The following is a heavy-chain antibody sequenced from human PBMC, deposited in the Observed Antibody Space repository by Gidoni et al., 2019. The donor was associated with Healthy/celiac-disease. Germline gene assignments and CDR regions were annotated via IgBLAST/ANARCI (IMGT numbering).Heavy chain of an antibody. J-gene: IGHJ5*02. D-gene: IGHD4-17*01. V-gene: IGHV1-69*01. CDR3: ARATTVTTGWFDP. Sequence: QVQLVQSGAEVKKPGSSVKVSCKASGGTFSSYAISWVRKAPGQGLEWMGGIIPIFGTANYVQKFKGRGTITADESTRTAYMELSSLRSEDTAVYYCARATTVTTGWFDPWGQGTLVTVSS. CDR2: IIPIFGTA. CDR1: GGTFSSYA.